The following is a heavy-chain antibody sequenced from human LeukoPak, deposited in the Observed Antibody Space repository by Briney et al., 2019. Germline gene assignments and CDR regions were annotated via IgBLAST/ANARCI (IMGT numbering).Heavy chain of an antibody. Sequence: ASVKVSCKASGYTFTNYATIWVRQAPGQGLEWMGWINTNTGNPTCAQGFTGRFVFSLDTSVSTAYLQISSLKAEDTADYYCARGRGAAAGTGYYYYYMDVWGKGTTVTVSS. J-gene: IGHJ6*03. CDR3: ARGRGAAAGTGYYYYYMDV. D-gene: IGHD6-13*01. CDR1: GYTFTNYA. CDR2: INTNTGNP. V-gene: IGHV7-4-1*02.